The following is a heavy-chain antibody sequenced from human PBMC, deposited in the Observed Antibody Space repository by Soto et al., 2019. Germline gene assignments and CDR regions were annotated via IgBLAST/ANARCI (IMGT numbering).Heavy chain of an antibody. D-gene: IGHD3-9*01. V-gene: IGHV3-21*01. Sequence: PGGSLRLSCAASGFTFSSYSMNWVRQAPGKGLEWVSSISSSSSYIYYADSVKGRFTISRDNAKNSLYLQMNSLRAEDTAVYYCARGPSDILTGYQKPVDYWGQGTLVTVSS. CDR3: ARGPSDILTGYQKPVDY. CDR2: ISSSSSYI. CDR1: GFTFSSYS. J-gene: IGHJ4*02.